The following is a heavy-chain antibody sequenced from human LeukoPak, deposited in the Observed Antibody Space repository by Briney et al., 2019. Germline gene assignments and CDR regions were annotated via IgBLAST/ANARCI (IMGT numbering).Heavy chain of an antibody. D-gene: IGHD5-24*01. CDR2: ISSSSSYI. Sequence: KPGGSLRLSCAASGFTFSSYSMDWVRQAPGKGLEWVSSISSSSSYIYYADSVKGRYTISRDNAKNSLYLQMNSLRAEDTAVYYCATLVDGYNPCDSGYWGQGTLVTVSS. V-gene: IGHV3-21*01. CDR1: GFTFSSYS. CDR3: ATLVDGYNPCDSGY. J-gene: IGHJ4*02.